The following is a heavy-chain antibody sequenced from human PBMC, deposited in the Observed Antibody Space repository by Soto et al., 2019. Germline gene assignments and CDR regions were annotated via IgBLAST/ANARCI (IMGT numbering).Heavy chain of an antibody. D-gene: IGHD3-22*01. V-gene: IGHV3-66*01. Sequence: PGGSLRLSCAASGFTVSSNYMSWVRQAPGKGLEWVSVIYSGGSTYYADSVKGRFTISRDNSKNTLYLQMNSLRAEDTAVYYCARWTYYYDSSGYAAFDIWGQGTMGTVSS. CDR2: IYSGGST. J-gene: IGHJ3*02. CDR3: ARWTYYYDSSGYAAFDI. CDR1: GFTVSSNY.